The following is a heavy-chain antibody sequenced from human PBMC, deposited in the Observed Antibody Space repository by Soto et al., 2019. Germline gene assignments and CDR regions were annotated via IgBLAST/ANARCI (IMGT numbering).Heavy chain of an antibody. V-gene: IGHV2-5*01. CDR3: AHSPSGWNLFDY. Sequence: QITLKASGPTLVRPTPTLTLTFTFSGFSLRTSGLGVGWIRPPQGKALEWLALIYWNADKRYSPSLKARLTIAKDTSKNQVVLTITNMDPVDTATYYGAHSPSGWNLFDYWCQGTMVTVS. D-gene: IGHD6-19*01. J-gene: IGHJ4*02. CDR2: IYWNADK. CDR1: GFSLRTSGLG.